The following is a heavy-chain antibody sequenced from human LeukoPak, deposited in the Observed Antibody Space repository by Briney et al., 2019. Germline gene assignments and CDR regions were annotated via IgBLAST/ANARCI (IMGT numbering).Heavy chain of an antibody. CDR3: ASFPYRGYDGY. Sequence: GGSLRLSCAASGFTFSSYSMNWVRQAPGKGLEWVSSISSSSSYIYHADSVKGRFTISRDNAKNSLYLQMNSLRAEDTAVYYCASFPYRGYDGYWGQGTLVTVSS. CDR2: ISSSSSYI. D-gene: IGHD5-12*01. J-gene: IGHJ4*02. CDR1: GFTFSSYS. V-gene: IGHV3-21*01.